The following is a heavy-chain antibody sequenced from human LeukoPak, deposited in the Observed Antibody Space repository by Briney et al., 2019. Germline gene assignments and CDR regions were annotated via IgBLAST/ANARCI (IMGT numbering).Heavy chain of an antibody. J-gene: IGHJ4*02. CDR2: IQYDGTNK. Sequence: GGSLRLSCAAPGFTFNTYGMHWVRQAPGKGLEWVAFIQYDGTNKYYADSVKGRFTISRDNSKNTLYLQMNSLRGEDTAVYYCAKDRGSSGWYFDYWGQGTLVTVSS. CDR3: AKDRGSSGWYFDY. D-gene: IGHD6-19*01. CDR1: GFTFNTYG. V-gene: IGHV3-30*02.